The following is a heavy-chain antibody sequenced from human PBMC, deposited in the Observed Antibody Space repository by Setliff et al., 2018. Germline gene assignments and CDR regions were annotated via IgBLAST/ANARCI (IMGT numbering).Heavy chain of an antibody. CDR3: ARGYYNGRGYYYLPCSFDS. J-gene: IGHJ4*02. CDR2: IHGTEGT. V-gene: IGHV4-61*09. CDR1: DGSLYSGNYY. Sequence: SETLSLTCTVSDGSLYSGNYYWTWIRQPAGKALEWIGHIHGTEGTRYNPSLESRVTISRDKSPNQFSLMLRSVTAADTALYYCARGYYNGRGYYYLPCSFDSWGRGIVVTVSS. D-gene: IGHD3-10*01.